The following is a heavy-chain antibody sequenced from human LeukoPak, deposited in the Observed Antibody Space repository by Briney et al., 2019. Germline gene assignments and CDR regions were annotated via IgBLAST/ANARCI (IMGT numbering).Heavy chain of an antibody. Sequence: GGSLRLSCAASGFTFSTYWMSWVRQAPGKGPEWVANIKQDGSEKYYVDSVKGRFTISRDNAKNSLYLQMNSLRAEDTAVYYCARDPVEMATTYYFDYWGQGTLVTVSS. CDR1: GFTFSTYW. J-gene: IGHJ4*02. CDR3: ARDPVEMATTYYFDY. CDR2: IKQDGSEK. V-gene: IGHV3-7*01. D-gene: IGHD5-24*01.